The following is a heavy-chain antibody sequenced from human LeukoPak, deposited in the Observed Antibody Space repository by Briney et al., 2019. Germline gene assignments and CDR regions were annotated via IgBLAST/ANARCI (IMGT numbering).Heavy chain of an antibody. J-gene: IGHJ4*02. V-gene: IGHV4-39*01. CDR2: IYYSGNT. CDR3: ARKYDYGDCRFDY. Sequence: SETLSLTCTVSGVSISSSNSYWGWIRQPPGKGLEWIGSIYYSGNTYYNASLKSRVTISVDTSKNQFSLKLSSVTAADTAVYYCARKYDYGDCRFDYWGQGTLVTVSS. CDR1: GVSISSSNSY. D-gene: IGHD4-17*01.